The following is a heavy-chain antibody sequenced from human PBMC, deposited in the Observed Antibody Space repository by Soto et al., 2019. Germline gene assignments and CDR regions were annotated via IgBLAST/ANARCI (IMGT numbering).Heavy chain of an antibody. J-gene: IGHJ4*02. V-gene: IGHV3-11*06. Sequence: QVQLVESGGGLVKPGGSLRLSCAASGFNFSDHYMNWIRQAPGKGLEWVSYISGSSRYTNFADSVKGRFTNSRDNAKNSLYLQMTSPRAEDTAVYYWARHTSGWHYYAYWGQGTPVTVSS. CDR1: GFNFSDHY. D-gene: IGHD6-19*01. CDR3: ARHTSGWHYYAY. CDR2: ISGSSRYT.